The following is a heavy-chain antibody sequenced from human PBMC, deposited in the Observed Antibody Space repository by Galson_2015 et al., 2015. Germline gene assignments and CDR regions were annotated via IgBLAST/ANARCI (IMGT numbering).Heavy chain of an antibody. J-gene: IGHJ5*01. V-gene: IGHV3-33*03. CDR2: IWYDGSNK. D-gene: IGHD5-24*01. Sequence: SLRLSCAASGFTFSSYGMHWVRQAPGKGLEWVAVIWYDGSNKYYTDPVKGRFTISRDNSKNTLFLQMNSLRAEDAAEYYCAQARISTNGLFDSWGQGAPVTVSS. CDR3: AQARISTNGLFDS. CDR1: GFTFSSYG.